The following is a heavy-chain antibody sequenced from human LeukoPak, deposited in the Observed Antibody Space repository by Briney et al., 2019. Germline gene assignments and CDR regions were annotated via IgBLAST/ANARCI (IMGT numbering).Heavy chain of an antibody. J-gene: IGHJ3*02. D-gene: IGHD3-22*01. V-gene: IGHV4-59*01. CDR3: ARGGYYDKEAFDI. CDR2: IYYSGRT. Sequence: PSETLSLTCAVSAGSISSYYWSWIRQPPGKGLELIGYIYYSGRTNYNPSLKGRVTISVDTSKNQFSLKLSSVTAADTAVYYCARGGYYDKEAFDIGGQGTMVTVSS. CDR1: AGSISSYY.